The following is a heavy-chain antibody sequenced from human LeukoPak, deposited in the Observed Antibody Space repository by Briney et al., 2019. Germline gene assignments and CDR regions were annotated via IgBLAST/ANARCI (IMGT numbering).Heavy chain of an antibody. CDR2: IYHSGST. Sequence: SETLSLTCAVSGVSISSGGYSWSWIRQPPGKGLEWIGYIYHSGSTYYNPSLKSRVTISVDRSKNQFSLKLSSVTAADTAVYYCARESSGSYAQSDYWGQGTLVTVSS. V-gene: IGHV4-30-2*01. J-gene: IGHJ4*02. D-gene: IGHD1-26*01. CDR3: ARESSGSYAQSDY. CDR1: GVSISSGGYS.